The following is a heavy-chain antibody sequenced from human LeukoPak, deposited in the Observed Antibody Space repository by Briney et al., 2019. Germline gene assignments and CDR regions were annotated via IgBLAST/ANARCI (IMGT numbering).Heavy chain of an antibody. CDR3: ARASQGSSWTADY. CDR1: GFTFSDYY. D-gene: IGHD6-13*01. J-gene: IGHJ4*02. CDR2: ISSSGSTI. V-gene: IGHV3-11*04. Sequence: GGSLRLSCAASGFTFSDYYMSWIRQAPGKGLEWVSYISSSGSTIYYADSVKGRFTISRDNSKNTLYLQMNSLRAEDTAVYYCARASQGSSWTADYWGQGTLVTVSS.